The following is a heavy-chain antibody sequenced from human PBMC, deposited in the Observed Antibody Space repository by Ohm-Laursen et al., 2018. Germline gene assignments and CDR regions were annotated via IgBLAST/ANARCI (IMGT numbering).Heavy chain of an antibody. CDR2: IFYSGRT. Sequence: QPPGKGLEWIGYIFYSGRTNYNPSLKSRVSLSHDTSKNQFSLKMTSVTAADTAVYYCARGDYGDLFDYWGQGTLVTVSS. D-gene: IGHD4-17*01. J-gene: IGHJ4*02. CDR3: ARGDYGDLFDY. V-gene: IGHV4-59*01.